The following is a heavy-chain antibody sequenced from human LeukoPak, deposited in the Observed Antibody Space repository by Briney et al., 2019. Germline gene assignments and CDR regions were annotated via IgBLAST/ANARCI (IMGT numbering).Heavy chain of an antibody. J-gene: IGHJ3*02. D-gene: IGHD2-2*01. Sequence: PSETLSLTCTVSGGSISSGSYYWSWIRQPAGKGLEWIGRIYTSGSTNYNPSLKSRVTKSVDTSKNQFSLKLSSVTAADTAVYYCARGYCSSTSCFDAFDIWGQGTMVTVSS. V-gene: IGHV4-61*02. CDR2: IYTSGST. CDR3: ARGYCSSTSCFDAFDI. CDR1: GGSISSGSYY.